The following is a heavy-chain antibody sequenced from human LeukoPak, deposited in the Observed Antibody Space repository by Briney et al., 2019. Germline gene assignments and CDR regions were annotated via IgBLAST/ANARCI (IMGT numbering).Heavy chain of an antibody. CDR2: INHSGST. V-gene: IGHV4-34*01. CDR1: GGSFSGYY. J-gene: IGHJ4*02. CDR3: ARGSRYSARHAYYFDY. D-gene: IGHD6-13*01. Sequence: SETLSLTCAVYGGSFSGYYWSWIRQPPGKGLEWIGEINHSGSTNYNPSLKSRVTISVDTSKNQFSLKLSSVTAADTAVYYCARGSRYSARHAYYFDYWGQGTLVTVSS.